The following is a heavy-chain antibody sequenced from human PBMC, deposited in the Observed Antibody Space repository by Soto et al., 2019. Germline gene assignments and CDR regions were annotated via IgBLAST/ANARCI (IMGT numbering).Heavy chain of an antibody. J-gene: IGHJ5*02. D-gene: IGHD3-10*01. CDR3: ARSNSGSYYNLPGGFDP. CDR1: GFSLSTSGVG. CDR2: IYWDDDK. V-gene: IGHV2-5*02. Sequence: QITLKESGPTLVKPTQTLTLTCTFSGFSLSTSGVGVGWIRQPPGKALEWLALIYWDDDKRYSPSLKSRLTLTKYASKYQVVLTMTNRDPVATATYYCARSNSGSYYNLPGGFDPWGQGTLVTVSS.